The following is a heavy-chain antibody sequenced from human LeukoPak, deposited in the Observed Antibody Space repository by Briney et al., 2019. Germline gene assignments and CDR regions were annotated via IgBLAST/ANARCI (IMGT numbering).Heavy chain of an antibody. Sequence: SETLSLTCTVSGGSISSYYWTWIRQPPGKGLEWIGYIYYSGSTNYNPSLKSRVTISVDTSKNQFSLKLTSVTAADTAVYYCARLTRRSGNYFENWGQGTLVTVSS. CDR1: GGSISSYY. CDR2: IYYSGST. V-gene: IGHV4-59*01. J-gene: IGHJ4*02. D-gene: IGHD1-1*01. CDR3: ARLTRRSGNYFEN.